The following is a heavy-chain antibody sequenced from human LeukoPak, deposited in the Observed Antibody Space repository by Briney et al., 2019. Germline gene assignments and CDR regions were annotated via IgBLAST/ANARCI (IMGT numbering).Heavy chain of an antibody. D-gene: IGHD5-12*01. CDR2: ISGSGIST. V-gene: IGHV3-23*01. CDR1: GFTFNIFA. J-gene: IGHJ4*02. Sequence: GGCLRLSCAASGFTFNIFAMSWVRQASGRGLEWVSTISGSGISTYYADSVKGRFTISRDNSKNTLYLQINSLRDEDTAVYFCAKDQHGYDKPIDYWGQGTLVTVSS. CDR3: AKDQHGYDKPIDY.